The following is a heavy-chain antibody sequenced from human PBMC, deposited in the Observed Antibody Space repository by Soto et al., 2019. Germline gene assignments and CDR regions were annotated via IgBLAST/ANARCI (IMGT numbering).Heavy chain of an antibody. Sequence: GGSLRLSCAASGFTLSSYSMNWVRQAPGKGLEWVSSISSSSSYIYYADSVKGRFTISRDNAKNSLYLQMNSLGAEDTAVYYCARAMIVVAPTDYWGQGTLVTVSS. CDR3: ARAMIVVAPTDY. V-gene: IGHV3-21*01. D-gene: IGHD3-22*01. J-gene: IGHJ4*02. CDR1: GFTLSSYS. CDR2: ISSSSSYI.